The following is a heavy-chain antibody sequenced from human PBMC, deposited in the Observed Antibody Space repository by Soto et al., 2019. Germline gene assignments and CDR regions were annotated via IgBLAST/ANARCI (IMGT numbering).Heavy chain of an antibody. CDR1: GFTFSSHG. D-gene: IGHD1-26*01. J-gene: IGHJ6*02. V-gene: IGHV3-33*06. CDR3: GKGRSYYYYYGVDV. CDR2: IWYDGSNK. Sequence: SLRFSCAASGFTFSSHGMHWARQAPGKGLEWVAVIWYDGSNKYYADAVKGRFTISRDNSKSTLYLQMNSLRAEDTAVYYCGKGRSYYYYYGVDVWGQGTTVTVSS.